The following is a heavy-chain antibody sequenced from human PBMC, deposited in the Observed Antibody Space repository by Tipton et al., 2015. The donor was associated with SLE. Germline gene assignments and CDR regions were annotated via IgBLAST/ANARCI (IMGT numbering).Heavy chain of an antibody. Sequence: LRLSCTVSGDSISSRSHYWGWVRQPPGKGLEWIGNIYYSGTAYYTPSLKSRLTISVDTSRNLFSLKLSSVTAADTAVYYCARYTNGYFDYWGQGTLVTVSS. J-gene: IGHJ4*02. V-gene: IGHV4-39*02. D-gene: IGHD2-8*01. CDR3: ARYTNGYFDY. CDR1: GDSISSRSHY. CDR2: IYYSGTA.